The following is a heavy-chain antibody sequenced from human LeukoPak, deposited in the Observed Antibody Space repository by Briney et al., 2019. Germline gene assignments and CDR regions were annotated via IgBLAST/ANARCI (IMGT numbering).Heavy chain of an antibody. CDR1: GGSFSGYY. V-gene: IGHV4-34*01. J-gene: IGHJ6*03. CDR3: ARRGGGIVGMRYYYMDV. Sequence: SETLSLTCAVYGGSFSGYYWSWIRQPPGKGLEWIGEINHGGSTNYNPSLKSRVTISVDTSKNQFSLKLSSVTAADTAVYYCARRGGGIVGMRYYYMDVWGKGTTVTISS. D-gene: IGHD1-26*01. CDR2: INHGGST.